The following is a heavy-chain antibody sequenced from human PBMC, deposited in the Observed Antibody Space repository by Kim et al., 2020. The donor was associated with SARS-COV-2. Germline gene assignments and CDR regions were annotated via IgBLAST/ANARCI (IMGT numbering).Heavy chain of an antibody. CDR1: GGSISSYY. Sequence: SETLSLPCTVSGGSISSYYWSWIRQPPGKGLEWIGYIYYSGSTNHNPSLTSRVTLSVDTSKNQFSLKLSSVTAADTAVYYCARHGPDSSGSYFQYWGQGTLVTVSS. V-gene: IGHV4-59*08. J-gene: IGHJ4*02. CDR3: ARHGPDSSGSYFQY. D-gene: IGHD6-19*01. CDR2: IYYSGST.